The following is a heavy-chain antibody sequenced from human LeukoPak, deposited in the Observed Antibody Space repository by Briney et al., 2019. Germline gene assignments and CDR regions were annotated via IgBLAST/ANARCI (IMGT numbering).Heavy chain of an antibody. Sequence: SENLSLTCTVSGGSISSYYWSWIRQPAGKGLEWIGRIYTSGSTNYNPSLKSRVTMSVDTSKNQFSLKLSSVTAADTAVYYCARAAAISPNYYYYMDVWGKGTTVTVSS. D-gene: IGHD2-2*02. CDR2: IYTSGST. V-gene: IGHV4-4*07. CDR1: GGSISSYY. CDR3: ARAAAISPNYYYYMDV. J-gene: IGHJ6*03.